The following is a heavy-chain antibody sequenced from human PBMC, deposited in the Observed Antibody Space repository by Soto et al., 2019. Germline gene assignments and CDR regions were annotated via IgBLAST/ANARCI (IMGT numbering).Heavy chain of an antibody. J-gene: IGHJ6*02. CDR3: AKEVYGAARGGMDV. Sequence: EVQLVESGGGLVQPGGSLRLSCAASGFTFRNNVMNWVRQAPGKGLEWVSAITDNGGSTYYADSVKGRCTISRDNSTNTLYLQMNSLRAEDTAVYYCAKEVYGAARGGMDVWGQGTTVTFSS. CDR2: ITDNGGST. CDR1: GFTFRNNV. V-gene: IGHV3-23*04. D-gene: IGHD3-10*01.